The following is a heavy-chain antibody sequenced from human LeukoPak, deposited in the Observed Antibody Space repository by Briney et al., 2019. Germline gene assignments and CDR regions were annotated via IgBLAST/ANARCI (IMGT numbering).Heavy chain of an antibody. CDR3: AKDAGRYYYYMDV. CDR1: GFTFSSYA. D-gene: IGHD1-14*01. CDR2: ISGSGDST. J-gene: IGHJ6*03. Sequence: GGSLRLSCAASGFTFSSYALSWVRQAPGKGLEWVSGISGSGDSTFYADSVEGRFTISRDNSKNTLYVQMSSLRAEDTAVYYCAKDAGRYYYYMDVWGKGTTVTVSS. V-gene: IGHV3-23*01.